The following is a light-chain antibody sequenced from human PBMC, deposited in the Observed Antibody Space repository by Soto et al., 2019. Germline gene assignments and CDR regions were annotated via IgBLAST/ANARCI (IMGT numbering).Light chain of an antibody. CDR1: SGSIASNY. V-gene: IGLV6-57*04. CDR2: EDN. CDR3: QSYDSSYVV. Sequence: NFMLTQPHSVSESPGKTVTISCTRSSGSIASNYVQWYQQRPGSAPTTVIYEDNQRPSGVPDRFSGSIDSSSNSASLTISGLKTEDEADYYCQSYDSSYVVFGGGTKLTVI. J-gene: IGLJ2*01.